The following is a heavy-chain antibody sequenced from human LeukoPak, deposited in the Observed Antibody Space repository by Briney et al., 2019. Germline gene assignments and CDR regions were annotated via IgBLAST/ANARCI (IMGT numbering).Heavy chain of an antibody. CDR1: GYTFTSYD. CDR3: ARGLRLYYGSGSYYNRADAFDI. D-gene: IGHD3-10*01. Sequence: ASVKVSCKASGYTFTSYDINWVRQATGQGLEWMGWMNPNSGNTGYAQKFQGRVTMTRNTSISTAYMELSSLRSEDTAVYYCARGLRLYYGSGSYYNRADAFDIWGQGTMATVSS. V-gene: IGHV1-8*01. CDR2: MNPNSGNT. J-gene: IGHJ3*02.